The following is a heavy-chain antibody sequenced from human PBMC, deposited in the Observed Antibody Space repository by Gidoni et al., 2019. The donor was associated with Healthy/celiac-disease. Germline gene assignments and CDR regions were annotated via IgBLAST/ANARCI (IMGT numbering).Heavy chain of an antibody. Sequence: QVQLVESGGGVVQPGRSLRLSCAASGFTFSSYGMHWVRQAPGKGLEWVAVIWYDGSNKYYADSVKGRFTISRDNSKNTLYLQMNSLRAEDTAVYYCARDKDYGDYYYGMDVWGQGTTVTVSS. J-gene: IGHJ6*02. D-gene: IGHD4-17*01. V-gene: IGHV3-33*01. CDR3: ARDKDYGDYYYGMDV. CDR1: GFTFSSYG. CDR2: IWYDGSNK.